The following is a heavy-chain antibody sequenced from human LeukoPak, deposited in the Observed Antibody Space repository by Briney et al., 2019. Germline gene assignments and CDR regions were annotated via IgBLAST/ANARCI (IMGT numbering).Heavy chain of an antibody. Sequence: GGSLRLSCAASGFTFSSYAMHWVRQAPGKGLEWVAVISYDGSNKYYADSVKGRFTISRDNSKNTLYLQMNSLRAEDTAVYYCVRLRMGASNAFDIWGQGTMVTVSS. CDR1: GFTFSSYA. CDR2: ISYDGSNK. D-gene: IGHD1-26*01. V-gene: IGHV3-30-3*01. CDR3: VRLRMGASNAFDI. J-gene: IGHJ3*02.